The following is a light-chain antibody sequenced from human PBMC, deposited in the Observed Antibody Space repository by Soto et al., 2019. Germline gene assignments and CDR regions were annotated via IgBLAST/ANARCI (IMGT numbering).Light chain of an antibody. J-gene: IGLJ1*01. CDR3: CSYAPKTIHV. V-gene: IGLV2-23*01. CDR2: EAS. Sequence: QSALTQPASVSGSPGQSITISCTGTSSDIGAYNLVSWYQQYPGKAPKLMIYEASKRPAGVSDRFSGSKSGNTASLTISGLLAEDEADYYCCSYAPKTIHVFGTGTQLTV. CDR1: SSDIGAYNL.